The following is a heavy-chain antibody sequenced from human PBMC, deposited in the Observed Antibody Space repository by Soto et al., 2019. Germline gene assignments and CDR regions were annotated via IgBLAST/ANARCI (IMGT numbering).Heavy chain of an antibody. CDR1: GGSFSGYY. J-gene: IGHJ6*02. CDR3: ARGRGYYDSSGYYWGYYYYYGMDV. D-gene: IGHD3-22*01. Sequence: SETLSLTCAVYGGSFSGYYWSWIRQPPGKGLEWIGEINHSGSINYNPSLKSRVTISVDTSKNQFSLKLSSVTAADTAVYYCARGRGYYDSSGYYWGYYYYYGMDVWGQGTTVTVSS. CDR2: INHSGSI. V-gene: IGHV4-34*01.